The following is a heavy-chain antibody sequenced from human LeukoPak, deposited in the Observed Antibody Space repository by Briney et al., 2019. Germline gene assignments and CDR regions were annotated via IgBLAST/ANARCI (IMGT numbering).Heavy chain of an antibody. V-gene: IGHV3-43*01. D-gene: IGHD1-26*01. CDR1: GFTFDAST. Sequence: GGSLRLSCAASGFTFDASTLHWVRQAPGKGLEWVSVISWDGGITYYADSVKGRFTISRDNSKNSLYLQMNSLKTEDTALYYCAEDRFGCSGTYFVRWGQGTVVTVSS. CDR3: AEDRFGCSGTYFVR. CDR2: ISWDGGIT. J-gene: IGHJ4*02.